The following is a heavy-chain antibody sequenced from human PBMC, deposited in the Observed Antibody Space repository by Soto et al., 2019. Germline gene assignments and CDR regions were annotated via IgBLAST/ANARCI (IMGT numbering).Heavy chain of an antibody. CDR2: INPNSGGT. V-gene: IGHV1-2*04. D-gene: IGHD3-10*01. CDR3: ARGEAWDGFGELLHNFDY. Sequence: XXVKVSCKASGYTFTGYYMHWVRHAPGQGLEWMGWINPNSGGTNYAQKFQGWVTMTRDTSISTAYMELSGLRSDDTPVYYCARGEAWDGFGELLHNFDYWGQGTLVTVSS. J-gene: IGHJ4*02. CDR1: GYTFTGYY.